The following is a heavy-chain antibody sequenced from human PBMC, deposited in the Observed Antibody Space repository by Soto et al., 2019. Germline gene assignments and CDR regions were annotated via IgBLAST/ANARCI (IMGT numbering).Heavy chain of an antibody. J-gene: IGHJ4*02. CDR1: GFTFSIYS. V-gene: IGHV3-48*01. CDR2: ISSSTSTI. CDR3: ARDWGIAVADY. Sequence: GGSLRLSCAASGFTFSIYSMNWVRQAPGKGLEWVSYISSSTSTIYYADSVKGRFTISRDNAKNSLYLQMDSLRAEDTAVYYCARDWGIAVADYWGREPWSPSPQ. D-gene: IGHD6-19*01.